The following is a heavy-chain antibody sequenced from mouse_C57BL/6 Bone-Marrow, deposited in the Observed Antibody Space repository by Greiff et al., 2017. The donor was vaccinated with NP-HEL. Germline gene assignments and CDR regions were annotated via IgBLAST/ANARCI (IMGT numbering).Heavy chain of an antibody. J-gene: IGHJ2*01. V-gene: IGHV1-59*01. Sequence: QVQLQQPGAELVRPGTSVKLSCKASGYTFTSYWMHWVKQRPGQGLEWIGVIDPSDSYTKYNQKFKGKATLTVDTSSSTAYMQLSSLTSEDSAVYYCAREVYYFDYWGQGTTLTVSS. CDR1: GYTFTSYW. CDR3: AREVYYFDY. CDR2: IDPSDSYT.